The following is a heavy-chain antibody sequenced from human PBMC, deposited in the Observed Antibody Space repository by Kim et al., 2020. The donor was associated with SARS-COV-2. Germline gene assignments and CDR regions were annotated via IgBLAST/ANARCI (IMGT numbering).Heavy chain of an antibody. D-gene: IGHD1-26*01. CDR3: ARGSWNSGSYYY. J-gene: IGHJ4*02. Sequence: GYAQKFQGRVTMTRNTSISTAYMELSSLRSEDTAVYYCARGSWNSGSYYYWGQGTLVTVSS. V-gene: IGHV1-8*01.